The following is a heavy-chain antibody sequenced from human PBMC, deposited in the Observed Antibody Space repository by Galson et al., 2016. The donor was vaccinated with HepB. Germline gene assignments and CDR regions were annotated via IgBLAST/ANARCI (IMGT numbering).Heavy chain of an antibody. CDR1: GGSFGSHPYY. CDR2: IYYLGST. V-gene: IGHV4-39*01. J-gene: IGHJ6*02. CDR3: ARRGSGGGEFPDVYDYYAMDV. Sequence: SETLSLTCTVSGGSFGSHPYYWAWIRQPPGKGLEWIGSIYYLGSTYYNPSLKSRVTISVDTSKNQFSLELSSVTAADTAVYYCARRGSGGGEFPDVYDYYAMDVWGQGTTVTVSS. D-gene: IGHD2-15*01.